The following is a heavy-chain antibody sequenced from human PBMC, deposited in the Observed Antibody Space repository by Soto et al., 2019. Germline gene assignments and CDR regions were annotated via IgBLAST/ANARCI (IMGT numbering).Heavy chain of an antibody. CDR3: ARGGRTYYFDY. Sequence: VGSLRLSCAASGFTFSSYSMNWVRQAPGKGLEWVSSISSSGSYIYYADSVKGRFTISRDNAKNSLYLQMNSLRAEDTAVYYCARGGRTYYFDYWGQGTLVTVSP. V-gene: IGHV3-21*01. CDR2: ISSSGSYI. J-gene: IGHJ4*02. CDR1: GFTFSSYS.